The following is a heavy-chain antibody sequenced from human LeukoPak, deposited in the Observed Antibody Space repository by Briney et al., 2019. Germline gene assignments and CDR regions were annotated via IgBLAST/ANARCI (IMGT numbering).Heavy chain of an antibody. CDR2: IYQSGNT. CDR1: GGSISSGGYS. J-gene: IGHJ6*02. Sequence: SETLSLTCAVSGGSISSGGYSWSWIRQPPGKGLEWIGYIYQSGNTYYNPSLKSRVTISVDRSKNQFSLKLSSVTAADTAVYYCARESYGMDVWGQGTTVTVSS. CDR3: ARESYGMDV. V-gene: IGHV4-30-2*01.